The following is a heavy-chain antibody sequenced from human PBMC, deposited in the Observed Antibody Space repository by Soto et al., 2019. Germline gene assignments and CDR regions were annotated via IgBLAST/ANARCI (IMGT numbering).Heavy chain of an antibody. J-gene: IGHJ4*02. CDR3: AREMGGGEPESGYDY. Sequence: PGGSLRLSCAASGFTFSDYYMSWIRQAPGKGLEWVSYISSSSSYTNYADSVKGRFTISRDNAKNSLYLQMNSLRAEDTAVYYCAREMGGGEPESGYDYWGQGTLVTVSS. D-gene: IGHD2-21*01. CDR1: GFTFSDYY. V-gene: IGHV3-11*06. CDR2: ISSSSSYT.